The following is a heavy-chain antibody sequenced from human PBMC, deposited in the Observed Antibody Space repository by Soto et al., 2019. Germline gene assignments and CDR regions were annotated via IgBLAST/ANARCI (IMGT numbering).Heavy chain of an antibody. CDR1: GFTFSSYA. CDR2: ISGSGGST. D-gene: IGHD3-10*01. Sequence: LRLSCAASGFTFSSYAMSWVRQAPGKGLEWVSAISGSGGSTYYADSVKGRFTISRDNSKNTLYLQMNSLRAEDTAVYYCAKSYYYGSGSYSPLFDPWGQGTLVTVSS. CDR3: AKSYYYGSGSYSPLFDP. V-gene: IGHV3-23*01. J-gene: IGHJ5*02.